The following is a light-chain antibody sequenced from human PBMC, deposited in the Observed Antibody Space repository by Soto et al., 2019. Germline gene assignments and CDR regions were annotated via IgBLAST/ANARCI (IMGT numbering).Light chain of an antibody. V-gene: IGKV1-39*01. CDR3: QQSFSTPPT. CDR1: QTLNSY. Sequence: DLPMTQSPSSLSASVGDRVTITCRASQTLNSYLNWYQQKPAKAPKLLIYAASRLQSGVPSRFNGSGSATDFTLTIASLQPEDFGTYFCQQSFSTPPTFGQGTRL. CDR2: AAS. J-gene: IGKJ2*01.